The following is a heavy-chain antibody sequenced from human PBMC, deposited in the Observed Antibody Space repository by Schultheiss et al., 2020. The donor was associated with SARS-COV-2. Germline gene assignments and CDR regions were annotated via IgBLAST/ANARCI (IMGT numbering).Heavy chain of an antibody. J-gene: IGHJ3*02. CDR1: GGSISSYY. CDR2: IYYSGST. CDR3: ARARITMIVVVDAFDI. Sequence: SETLSLTCTVSGGSISSYYWSWIRQPPGKGLEWIGSIYYSGSTYYNPSLKSRVTISVDTSKNQFSLKLSSVTAADTAVYYCARARITMIVVVDAFDIWGQGTMVTVSS. D-gene: IGHD3-22*01. V-gene: IGHV4-59*12.